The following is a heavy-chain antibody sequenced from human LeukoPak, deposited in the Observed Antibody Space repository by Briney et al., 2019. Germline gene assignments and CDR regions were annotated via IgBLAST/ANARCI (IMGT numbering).Heavy chain of an antibody. CDR2: MNPNSGNT. D-gene: IGHD7-27*01. CDR3: ARETKELGLFFAVPNAFDI. V-gene: IGHV1-8*01. Sequence: ASVKVSCKASGYTFTSYDINGVRQATGQGLEWMGWMNPNSGNTGYAQKFQGRVTMTRNTSISTAYMELSSLRSEDTAVYYCARETKELGLFFAVPNAFDIWGQGTMVTVSS. J-gene: IGHJ3*02. CDR1: GYTFTSYD.